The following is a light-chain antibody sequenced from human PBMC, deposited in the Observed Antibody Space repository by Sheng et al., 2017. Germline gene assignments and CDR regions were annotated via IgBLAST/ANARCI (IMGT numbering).Light chain of an antibody. CDR1: QDIGSY. J-gene: IGKJ1*01. V-gene: IGKV1-9*01. Sequence: IQLTQSPSSLSASVGDTVTITCRASQDIGSYLAWYQQKPGQAPDLLMYAAYTLQDGVPSRFSGSGSGTEFTLTINSLQPEDFATYYCQHRGNWPWTFGQGTKVEI. CDR2: AAY. CDR3: QHRGNWPWT.